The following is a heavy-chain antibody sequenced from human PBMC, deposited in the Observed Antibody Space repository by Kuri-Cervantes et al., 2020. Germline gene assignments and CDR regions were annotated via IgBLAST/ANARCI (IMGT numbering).Heavy chain of an antibody. D-gene: IGHD1-26*01. Sequence: ASVKVSCKASGYTFTGYYMHWVRQAPGQGLEWMGWINPNSGGTNYAQKFQGWVTMTRDTSISTAYMELSRLRSEDTAVYYCVLVDPLRLSGPSVGAFDIWGQGTMVTVSS. J-gene: IGHJ3*02. CDR2: INPNSGGT. CDR1: GYTFTGYY. V-gene: IGHV1-2*04. CDR3: VLVDPLRLSGPSVGAFDI.